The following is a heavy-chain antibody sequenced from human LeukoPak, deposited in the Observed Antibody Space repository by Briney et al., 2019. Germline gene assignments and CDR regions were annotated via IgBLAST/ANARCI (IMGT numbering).Heavy chain of an antibody. D-gene: IGHD6-19*01. CDR1: GFTFSSYS. Sequence: PGGSLRLSCAASGFTFSSYSMNWVRQAPGKGLEWVSSISSSSSYIYYADSVKGRFTISRDNAKNSLYLQMNSLRAEDTAVYYCASLLLRGWSWFDPWGQGTLVTVSS. CDR2: ISSSSSYI. V-gene: IGHV3-21*01. J-gene: IGHJ5*02. CDR3: ASLLLRGWSWFDP.